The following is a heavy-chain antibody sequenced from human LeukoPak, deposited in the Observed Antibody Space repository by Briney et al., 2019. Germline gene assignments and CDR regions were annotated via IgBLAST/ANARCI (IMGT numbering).Heavy chain of an antibody. CDR3: ARRPNYYFDY. V-gene: IGHV4-39*07. D-gene: IGHD4/OR15-4a*01. J-gene: IGHJ4*02. CDR2: IYYSGST. Sequence: SETLSLTCTVSGGSISSSSYYWGWISQPPGKGLEWIGSIYYSGSTYYNPSLKSRVTISVDTSKNQFSLKLSSVTAADTAVYYCARRPNYYFDYWGQGTLVTVSS. CDR1: GGSISSSSYY.